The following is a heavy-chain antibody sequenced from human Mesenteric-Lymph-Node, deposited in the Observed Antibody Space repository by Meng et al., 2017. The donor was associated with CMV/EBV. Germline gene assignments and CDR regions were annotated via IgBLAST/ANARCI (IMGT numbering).Heavy chain of an antibody. J-gene: IGHJ4*02. D-gene: IGHD1-1*01. CDR3: ARGHRTNWNQHAYFDY. V-gene: IGHV3-48*04. CDR2: ITSSSATT. CDR1: GFTFSTFS. Sequence: GESLKISCAASGFTFSTFSMNWVRQAPGKGLEWISYITSSSATTYHSDSVKGRFTISRDNAKDSLYLQLNSLRAEDTAFYYCARGHRTNWNQHAYFDYWGQGALVTVSS.